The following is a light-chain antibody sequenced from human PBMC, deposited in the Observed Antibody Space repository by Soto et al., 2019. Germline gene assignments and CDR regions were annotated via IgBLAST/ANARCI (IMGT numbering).Light chain of an antibody. Sequence: TVVTQEPSFSVSPGRTVTLTCGLSSGSVSTSYFPSWYQQTPGQAPRTLIYNTNTRSSGVPDRFSGSILGTKAALTITGAQADDESDYYCVLFVGSGIWVFGGGTQLTVL. J-gene: IGLJ3*02. V-gene: IGLV8-61*01. CDR3: VLFVGSGIWV. CDR2: NTN. CDR1: SGSVSTSYF.